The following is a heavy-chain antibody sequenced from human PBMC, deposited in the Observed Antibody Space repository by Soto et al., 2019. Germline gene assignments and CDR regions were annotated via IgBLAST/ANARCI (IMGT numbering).Heavy chain of an antibody. CDR2: MLYSGLT. CDR3: APLSVSLSGPYGIHV. J-gene: IGHJ6*02. D-gene: IGHD2-15*01. CDR1: GYSVSSSDYY. V-gene: IGHV4-39*01. Sequence: SETLSLTCSVSGYSVSSSDYYWAWIRQPPGKGLEWIGSMLYSGLTYYNPSLKSRVTLSVDTSKNQFSVRLNSVTASDTAVYYCAPLSVSLSGPYGIHVWGQGTTVAVSS.